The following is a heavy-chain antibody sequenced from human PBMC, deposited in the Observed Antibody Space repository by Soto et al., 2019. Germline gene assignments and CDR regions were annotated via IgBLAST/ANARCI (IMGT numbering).Heavy chain of an antibody. CDR3: ARDVPRYDNDRNDWFDP. CDR1: GGTFSSYA. J-gene: IGHJ5*02. CDR2: IIPIFGTA. V-gene: IGHV1-69*13. Sequence: SVKVSCKASGGTFSSYAISWVRQAPGQGLEWMGGIIPIFGTANYAQKFQGRVPITAEESTSRAYMELSSLRAEEPAVCYWARDVPRYDNDRNDWFDPWGQGTLGTVSS. D-gene: IGHD3-22*01.